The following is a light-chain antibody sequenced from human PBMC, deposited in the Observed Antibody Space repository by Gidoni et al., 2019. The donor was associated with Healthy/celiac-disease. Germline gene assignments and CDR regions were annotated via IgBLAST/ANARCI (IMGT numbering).Light chain of an antibody. J-gene: IGKJ4*01. CDR1: QDISNY. CDR2: DAS. Sequence: DIQMTQSPSSLSASVGDRVTITCQAIQDISNYLNWYQKKTGKAPKLLIYDASNLETGVPSRFSGSGSGTDFTFTISSLKHEDIAKYYCQQYDNLPLTFGGGTKVEIK. V-gene: IGKV1-33*01. CDR3: QQYDNLPLT.